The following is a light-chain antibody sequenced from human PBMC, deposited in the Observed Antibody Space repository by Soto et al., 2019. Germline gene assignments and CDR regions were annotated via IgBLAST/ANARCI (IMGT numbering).Light chain of an antibody. CDR3: SSYTSSSSLV. Sequence: QSALTQPASVSGSPGQSITISCTGTSSDVGGYNSVSWYQQYPGKAPKLMIYEVSNRPSGVSNRFSGSKSGNTASLTISGLQAEDEGDYYCSSYTSSSSLVFGGGTKLTVL. J-gene: IGLJ3*02. CDR2: EVS. V-gene: IGLV2-14*01. CDR1: SSDVGGYNS.